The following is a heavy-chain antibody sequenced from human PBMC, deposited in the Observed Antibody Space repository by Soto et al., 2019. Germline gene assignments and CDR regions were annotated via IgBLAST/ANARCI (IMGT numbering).Heavy chain of an antibody. CDR2: ISGSGGST. CDR3: AKDQGY. V-gene: IGHV3-23*01. Sequence: HPWGSMRLSCAASGFTLSIYAMSWVRQAPGKGLEWVSGISGSGGSTYYADSVKGRFTISRDNSKNTLNLQMNSLRAEDTAVYYCAKDQGYWGQGTLVTVSS. J-gene: IGHJ4*02. CDR1: GFTLSIYA.